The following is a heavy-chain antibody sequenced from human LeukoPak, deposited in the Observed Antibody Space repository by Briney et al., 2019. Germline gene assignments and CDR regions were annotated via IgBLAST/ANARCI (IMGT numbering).Heavy chain of an antibody. J-gene: IGHJ3*02. CDR1: GFTFSNAW. CDR3: TTEDPWNYNASDI. D-gene: IGHD1-7*01. V-gene: IGHV3-15*01. Sequence: GSLRLSCAASGFTFSNAWMSWVRQAPGKGLEWVGRIKSKTDGGTTDYAAPVKGRFTISRDDSKNTLYLQMNSLKTEDTAVYYCTTEDPWNYNASDIWGQGTMVTVSS. CDR2: IKSKTDGGTT.